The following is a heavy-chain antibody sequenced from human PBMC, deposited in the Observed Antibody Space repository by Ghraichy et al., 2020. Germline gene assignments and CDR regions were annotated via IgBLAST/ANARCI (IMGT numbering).Heavy chain of an antibody. J-gene: IGHJ4*02. CDR3: ATGSYGSGGDLYYFDY. V-gene: IGHV1-24*01. CDR2: FDPEDGET. Sequence: ASVKVSCKVSGYTLTELSMHWVRQAPGKGLEWMGGFDPEDGETIYAQKFQGRVTMTEDTSTDTAYMELSSLRSEDTAVYYCATGSYGSGGDLYYFDYWGQGTLVTVSS. D-gene: IGHD3-10*01. CDR1: GYTLTELS.